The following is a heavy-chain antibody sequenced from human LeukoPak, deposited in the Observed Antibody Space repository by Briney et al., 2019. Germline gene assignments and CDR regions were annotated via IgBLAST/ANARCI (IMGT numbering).Heavy chain of an antibody. J-gene: IGHJ6*02. D-gene: IGHD3-22*01. CDR2: INSSSSSI. V-gene: IGHV3-21*01. Sequence: GGALRLSCSASGFTFSSYSMNWVRQAPGKGLELVSSINSSSSSIYYAASVTGRFTISRDNAKNSLYLQMNSLRAEDTAVYYCARDVALDYYDSSGYYSYYGMDVWGQGTTVTVSS. CDR1: GFTFSSYS. CDR3: ARDVALDYYDSSGYYSYYGMDV.